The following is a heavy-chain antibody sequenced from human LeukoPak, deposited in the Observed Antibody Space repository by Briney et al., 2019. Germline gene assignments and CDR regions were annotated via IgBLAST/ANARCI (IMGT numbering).Heavy chain of an antibody. CDR1: GFTFSSYW. V-gene: IGHV3-7*01. Sequence: GGSLRLSCAASGFTFSSYWMSLVRQAPGKGLEWVANIMQDGSEKYYVDSVKGRFTISRDNAKNSLYLQMNSLRAEDTAVYYCARGPSIAARRFGGGDWGQGTLVTVSS. CDR3: ARGPSIAARRFGGGD. CDR2: IMQDGSEK. D-gene: IGHD6-6*01. J-gene: IGHJ4*02.